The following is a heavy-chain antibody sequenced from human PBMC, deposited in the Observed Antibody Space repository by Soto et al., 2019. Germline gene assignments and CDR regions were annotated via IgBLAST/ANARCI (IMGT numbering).Heavy chain of an antibody. CDR1: GGTFSSYA. J-gene: IGHJ6*02. CDR2: IIPIFGTA. V-gene: IGHV1-69*01. CDR3: ARDSPAQYSSSWLTSGYYYYGMDV. D-gene: IGHD6-13*01. Sequence: QVQLVQSGAEVKKPGSSVKVSCKASGGTFSSYAISWVRQAPGQGLEWMGGIIPIFGTANYAQKFQGRVTITADESTSTAYMELSSLRSEDTAVYYCARDSPAQYSSSWLTSGYYYYGMDVWGQGTTVTVSS.